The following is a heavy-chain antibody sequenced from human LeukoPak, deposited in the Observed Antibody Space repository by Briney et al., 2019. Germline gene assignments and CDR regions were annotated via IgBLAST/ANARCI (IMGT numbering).Heavy chain of an antibody. D-gene: IGHD2-2*01. CDR1: GFTFSDYS. CDR2: ISSSSSTI. J-gene: IGHJ3*02. Sequence: LTGGSLRLSCAPSGFTFSDYSMNWVRQAPGKGLEWVSYISSSSSTIYYADSVKGRFTISRDNAKNSLYLQMNSLRAEDTAVYYCAKGSPDYCSSTSCYYGDAFDIWGQGTMVTVSS. V-gene: IGHV3-48*04. CDR3: AKGSPDYCSSTSCYYGDAFDI.